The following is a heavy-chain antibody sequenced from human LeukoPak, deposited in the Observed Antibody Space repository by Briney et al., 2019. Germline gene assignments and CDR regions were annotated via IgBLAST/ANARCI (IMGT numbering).Heavy chain of an antibody. CDR2: ISYDGSNK. CDR3: ARSRPEYYDFWSGYYTGYYYYYMDV. J-gene: IGHJ6*03. D-gene: IGHD3-3*01. V-gene: IGHV3-30*03. Sequence: PGGSLRLSCAASGFTFSSYGMHWVRQAPGKGLEWVAVISYDGSNKYYANSVKGRFTISRDNSKNTLYLQMGSLRAEDMAVYYCARSRPEYYDFWSGYYTGYYYYYMDVWGKGTTVTVSS. CDR1: GFTFSSYG.